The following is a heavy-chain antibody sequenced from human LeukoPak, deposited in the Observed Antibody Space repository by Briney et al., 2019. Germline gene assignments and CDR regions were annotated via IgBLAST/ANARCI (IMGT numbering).Heavy chain of an antibody. CDR2: ILYDGSRE. V-gene: IGHV3-30*18. CDR1: GFTLNRCG. CDR3: VKSSGTEDYGMDA. D-gene: IGHD3-10*01. Sequence: PGRSLRLSCVASGFTLNRCGMHWVRHAPGKGLEWVARILYDGSREYYADSVEGRFTIARDNSKNTLYLEMNSLREEDTAVYYCVKSSGTEDYGMDAWGQGTTVTVSS. J-gene: IGHJ6*02.